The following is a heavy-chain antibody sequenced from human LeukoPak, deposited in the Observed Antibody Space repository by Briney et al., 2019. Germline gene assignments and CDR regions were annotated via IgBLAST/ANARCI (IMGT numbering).Heavy chain of an antibody. CDR1: GGSISSYY. CDR3: ARHGGDWVFDY. J-gene: IGHJ4*02. D-gene: IGHD2-21*02. CDR2: NYYSGST. V-gene: IGHV4-59*08. Sequence: KTSETLSLTCTVSGGSISSYYWSWIRQPPGKGLEWIGYNYYSGSTKSNPSLKSRVTISVDTSKNQFSLKLSSVTAADTAVYYCARHGGDWVFDYWGQGTLVPVSS.